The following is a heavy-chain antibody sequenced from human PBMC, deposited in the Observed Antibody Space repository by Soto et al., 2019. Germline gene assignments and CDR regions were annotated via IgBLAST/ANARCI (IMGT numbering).Heavy chain of an antibody. CDR3: AHRPIVGAAI. CDR1: GGSISNSNW. J-gene: IGHJ4*02. CDR2: IYHSGST. Sequence: QVQLQESGPGLVKPSGTLSLTCGVFGGSISNSNWWTWVRQPPGKGLEWIGEIYHSGSTNYNSSLMSRVTISLDKVNNQFSLKLTSVTAADTAVYYCAHRPIVGAAIWGQGTPVTVSS. V-gene: IGHV4-4*02. D-gene: IGHD1-26*01.